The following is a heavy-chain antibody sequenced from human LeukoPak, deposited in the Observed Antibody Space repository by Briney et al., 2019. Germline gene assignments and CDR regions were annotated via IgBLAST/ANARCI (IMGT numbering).Heavy chain of an antibody. CDR1: GYTFTSYY. CDR3: ARGARNTMIVVVITKGNWFDP. CDR2: INPSGGST. J-gene: IGHJ5*02. D-gene: IGHD3-22*01. Sequence: ASVKVSCKASGYTFTSYYMHWVRQAPGQGLEWMGIINPSGGSTSYAQKFQGRVTMTRDTSTSTVYMELSSLRSEDPAVYYCARGARNTMIVVVITKGNWFDPRGQGTLVTVSS. V-gene: IGHV1-46*01.